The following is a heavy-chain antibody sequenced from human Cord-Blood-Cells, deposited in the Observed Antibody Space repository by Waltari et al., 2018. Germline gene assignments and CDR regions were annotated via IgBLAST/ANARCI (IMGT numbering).Heavy chain of an antibody. CDR2: IYYSGRT. V-gene: IGHV4-30-4*08. Sequence: QVQLQESGPGLVKPSQTLSLTCTVSGGSISSGDYYWSWIRQPPGKGLEWIGYIYYSGRTYANPSLKSRVTISVDTSKNQFSLKLSSVTAADTAVYYCARDQLGDGDAFDIWGQGTMVTVSS. CDR3: ARDQLGDGDAFDI. CDR1: GGSISSGDYY. J-gene: IGHJ3*02. D-gene: IGHD3-10*01.